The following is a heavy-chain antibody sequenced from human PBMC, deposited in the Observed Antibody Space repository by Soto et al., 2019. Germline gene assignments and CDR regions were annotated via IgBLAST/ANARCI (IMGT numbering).Heavy chain of an antibody. CDR3: AREANYYDSSGYYLLTYFDY. CDR1: GFTFGDYA. CDR2: IRSKTYGGTT. V-gene: IGHV3-49*03. J-gene: IGHJ4*02. D-gene: IGHD3-22*01. Sequence: GGSLRLSCTASGFTFGDYAMSWFRQAPGKGLEWVGFIRSKTYGGTTEYAASVKGRFTISRDDSKSIAHLQMNSLKTEDTAVYYCAREANYYDSSGYYLLTYFDYWGQGTLVTVSS.